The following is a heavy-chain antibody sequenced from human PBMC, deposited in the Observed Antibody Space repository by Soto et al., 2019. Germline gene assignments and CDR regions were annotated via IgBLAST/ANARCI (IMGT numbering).Heavy chain of an antibody. CDR3: ARPYCDSNRCYSPGSFDI. D-gene: IGHD2-2*01. CDR1: GYSFTTYW. J-gene: IGHJ3*02. V-gene: IGHV5-51*01. CDR2: MYPGDSDT. Sequence: VQSLKISCKGSGYSFTTYWIGWMRQMPGKGLELMGIMYPGDSDTRYSPSFQGQVTISADKSITTAYLQWSSLKASDTAMYYCARPYCDSNRCYSPGSFDIWGQGTMVTVSS.